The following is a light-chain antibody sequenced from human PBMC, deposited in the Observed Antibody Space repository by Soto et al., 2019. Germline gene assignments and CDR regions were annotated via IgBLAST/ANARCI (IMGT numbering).Light chain of an antibody. V-gene: IGKV1-5*01. J-gene: IGKJ1*01. CDR3: QQYSSYSAWT. CDR1: QSISKW. Sequence: DIHMTQSPSTLSSSLGDRVTITCLASQSISKWLAWHQQKPGKAPKLLIYDASTLQSGVPPRFSGSGSGTEFTLTIRSLQPDDIATYYCQQYSSYSAWTFGEGTKVDI. CDR2: DAS.